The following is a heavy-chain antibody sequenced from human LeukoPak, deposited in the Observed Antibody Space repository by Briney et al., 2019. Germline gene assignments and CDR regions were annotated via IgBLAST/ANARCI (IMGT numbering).Heavy chain of an antibody. Sequence: GGSLRLSCAASGFTFTTYGFNWVRLAPGKGLEWVSSISFSGSYIYYADSVKGRFTISRDNAKNSLYLQLNSLRAEDTALYYCARDNYDSSGYTDYWGQGTLVTVSS. CDR2: ISFSGSYI. CDR1: GFTFTTYG. CDR3: ARDNYDSSGYTDY. V-gene: IGHV3-21*04. J-gene: IGHJ4*02. D-gene: IGHD3-22*01.